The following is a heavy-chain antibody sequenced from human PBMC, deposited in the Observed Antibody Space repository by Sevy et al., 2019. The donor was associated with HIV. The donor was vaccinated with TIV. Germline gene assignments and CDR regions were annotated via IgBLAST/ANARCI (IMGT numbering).Heavy chain of an antibody. V-gene: IGHV3-30*04. CDR3: ALERLSSDVAEYFQN. J-gene: IGHJ1*01. CDR1: GFTFSRYS. CDR2: ISFDASNK. Sequence: GGSLRLSCAASGFTFSRYSMHWVRQAPGKGLEWVATISFDASNKHYADSVKGLFTISRDNFQNSLFLQMNSLGPEDTAVYYCALERLSSDVAEYFQNWGQGTLVTVSS. D-gene: IGHD1-1*01.